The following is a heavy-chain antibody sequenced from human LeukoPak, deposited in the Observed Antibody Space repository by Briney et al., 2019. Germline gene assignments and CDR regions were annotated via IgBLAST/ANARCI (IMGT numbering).Heavy chain of an antibody. CDR1: GFTFSSYS. CDR3: AKDFAGGVVVPAY. Sequence: PGGSLRLSCAASGFTFSSYSMNWVRQAPGKGLEWVSSISSSSSYIYYADSVKGRFTISRDNAKNSLYLQMNSLRAEDTALYYCAKDFAGGVVVPAYWGQGTLVTVSS. D-gene: IGHD2-2*01. J-gene: IGHJ4*02. V-gene: IGHV3-21*04. CDR2: ISSSSSYI.